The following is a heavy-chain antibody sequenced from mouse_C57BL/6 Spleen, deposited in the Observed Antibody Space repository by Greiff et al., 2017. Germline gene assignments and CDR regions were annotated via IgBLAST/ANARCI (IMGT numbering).Heavy chain of an antibody. CDR3: ACAREGIYYDSS. CDR1: GYSITSGYY. CDR2: ISYDGSN. V-gene: IGHV3-6*01. Sequence: DVQLQESGPGLVKPSQSLSLTCSVTGYSITSGYYWNWIRQFPGNKLEWMGYISYDGSNNYNPSLKNRISITRDTSKNQFFLKLNSVTTEDTATYYCACAREGIYYDSSWGQGTLVTVSA. J-gene: IGHJ3*01. D-gene: IGHD2-4*01.